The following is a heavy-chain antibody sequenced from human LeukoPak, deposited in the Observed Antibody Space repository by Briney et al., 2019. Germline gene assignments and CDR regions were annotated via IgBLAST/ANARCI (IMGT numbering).Heavy chain of an antibody. D-gene: IGHD7-27*01. V-gene: IGHV4-4*07. CDR2: YASGTT. Sequence: PSETLSLTSSVSGASLTIYYWNWIRQRAGKGLEWIGRYASGTTTHNPSLKSQFTMSIDTSKNQVSLKLTSVTAADTAVYYCATGDHSFDNWGQGTLVTVTP. CDR3: ATGDHSFDN. CDR1: GASLTIYY. J-gene: IGHJ4*02.